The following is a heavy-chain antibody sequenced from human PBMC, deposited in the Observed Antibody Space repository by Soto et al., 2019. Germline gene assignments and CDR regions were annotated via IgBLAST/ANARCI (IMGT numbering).Heavy chain of an antibody. J-gene: IGHJ6*02. CDR3: ATGVSSGWPYYYYYYGMDV. D-gene: IGHD6-19*01. Sequence: ASVKVSCKVSGYTLTELSMHWVRQAPGKGLEWMGGFDPEDGETIYAQKFQGRVTMTEDTSTDTAYMELSSLRSEDTAVYYCATGVSSGWPYYYYYYGMDVWGQGTTVTVS. CDR1: GYTLTELS. CDR2: FDPEDGET. V-gene: IGHV1-24*01.